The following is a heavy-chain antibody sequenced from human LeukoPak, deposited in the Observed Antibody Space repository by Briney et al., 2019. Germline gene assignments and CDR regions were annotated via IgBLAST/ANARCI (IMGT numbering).Heavy chain of an antibody. Sequence: SETLSLTCTVSGGSISSGGYYWSWIRQHPGKGLEWIGYIYYSGSTYYSPSLKSRVTISVDTSKNQFSLKLSSVTAADTAVYYCARGNCSGGGCSLHVDYWGQGTLVTVSS. CDR2: IYYSGST. D-gene: IGHD2-15*01. CDR1: GGSISSGGYY. J-gene: IGHJ4*02. CDR3: ARGNCSGGGCSLHVDY. V-gene: IGHV4-31*03.